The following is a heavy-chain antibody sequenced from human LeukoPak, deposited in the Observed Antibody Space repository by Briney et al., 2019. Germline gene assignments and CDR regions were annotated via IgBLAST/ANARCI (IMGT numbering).Heavy chain of an antibody. V-gene: IGHV4-39*01. Sequence: SETLSLTCTVSGGSISSSSYYWGWIRQPPGKGLEWIGSIYYSGSTYYNPSLKSRVTISVDTSKNQFSLKLSSVTAADTAVYYCARHVFSLRAGSGSYRGRYFWFDPWGQGTLVTVSS. D-gene: IGHD3-10*01. CDR3: ARHVFSLRAGSGSYRGRYFWFDP. CDR2: IYYSGST. J-gene: IGHJ5*02. CDR1: GGSISSSSYY.